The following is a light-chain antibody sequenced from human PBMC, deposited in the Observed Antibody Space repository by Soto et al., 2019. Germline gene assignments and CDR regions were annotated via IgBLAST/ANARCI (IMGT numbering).Light chain of an antibody. J-gene: IGLJ2*01. CDR1: SSDVGGYKY. Sequence: QSALTQPPSASGSPGQSVTISCTGTSSDVGGYKYVSWYQQYPGKAPKLMIYEVSNRPSGVSNRFSGSKSGNTASLTISGLQAEDEADYYCSSYTSRRTAVFGGGTKLTVL. CDR2: EVS. V-gene: IGLV2-14*01. CDR3: SSYTSRRTAV.